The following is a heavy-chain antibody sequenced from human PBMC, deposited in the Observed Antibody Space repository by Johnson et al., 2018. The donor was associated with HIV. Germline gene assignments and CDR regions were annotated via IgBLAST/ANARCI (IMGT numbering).Heavy chain of an antibody. J-gene: IGHJ3*02. CDR2: IGTAGDT. CDR1: GFTFSSYD. CDR3: ARGKGAAAAEAFDI. Sequence: VLLVESGGGLVQPGGSLRLSCAASGFTFSSYDMHWVRQATGKGLEWVSAIGTAGDTYYPGSVKGRFTISRENAKNTLYLQMNSLRAEDTAVYYCARGKGAAAAEAFDIWGQGTMVTVSS. V-gene: IGHV3-13*01. D-gene: IGHD6-13*01.